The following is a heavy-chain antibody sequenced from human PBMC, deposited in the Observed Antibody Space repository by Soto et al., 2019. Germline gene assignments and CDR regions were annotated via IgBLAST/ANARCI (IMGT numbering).Heavy chain of an antibody. V-gene: IGHV4-59*01. J-gene: IGHJ6*03. CDR3: ARDRALGIRSSWYGRYMDV. D-gene: IGHD6-13*01. CDR1: GGSISSYY. Sequence: PSETLSLTCTVSGGSISSYYWIWIRQPPGKGLEWIGYIYYSGSTNYNPSLKSRVTISVDTSKNQFSLKLSSVTAADTAVYYCARDRALGIRSSWYGRYMDVWGKGTTVTVSS. CDR2: IYYSGST.